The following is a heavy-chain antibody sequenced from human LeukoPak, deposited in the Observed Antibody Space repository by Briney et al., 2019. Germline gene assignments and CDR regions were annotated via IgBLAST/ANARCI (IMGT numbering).Heavy chain of an antibody. CDR2: ISGSGGGT. CDR3: AKDYYDSSGYYLDY. V-gene: IGHV3-23*01. D-gene: IGHD3-22*01. Sequence: GGSLRLSCAASGFTFNRYAMYAMNWVRQAPGRGLEWVSSISGSGGGTYYSDSVKGRFTISRDNSKNTLYLQMNSLRAEDTAVYYCAKDYYDSSGYYLDYWGQGTLVNVSS. J-gene: IGHJ4*02. CDR1: GFTFNRYA.